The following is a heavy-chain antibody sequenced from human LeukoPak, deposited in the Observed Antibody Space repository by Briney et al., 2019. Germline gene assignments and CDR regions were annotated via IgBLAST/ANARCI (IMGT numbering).Heavy chain of an antibody. D-gene: IGHD3-22*01. Sequence: GGSLRLSCAASGFTFSDYYMSWIRQAPGKGLEWVSYISSSGSTIYYADSVKGRFTISRDNAKNSLYLQMNSLRAEDTAVYYCAKAPLENPYYYDSSGFYFDYWGQGTLVTVSS. CDR3: AKAPLENPYYYDSSGFYFDY. J-gene: IGHJ4*02. CDR1: GFTFSDYY. CDR2: ISSSGSTI. V-gene: IGHV3-11*01.